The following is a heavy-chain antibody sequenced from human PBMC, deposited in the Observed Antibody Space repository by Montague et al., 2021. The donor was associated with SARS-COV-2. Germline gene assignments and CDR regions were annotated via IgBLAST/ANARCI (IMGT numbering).Heavy chain of an antibody. CDR2: IYYNGYT. Sequence: SETLSLTCTVSGDSISTYYWSWIRQPPRKGLEWIGYIYYNGYTNYNPSLKSRVTISVGTSKNQFSLRLSSVTAADTAVYFCARGGATYYYDTSGYVNAFDTWGQGTMVTVSS. CDR3: ARGGATYYYDTSGYVNAFDT. CDR1: GDSISTYY. J-gene: IGHJ3*02. D-gene: IGHD3-22*01. V-gene: IGHV4-59*01.